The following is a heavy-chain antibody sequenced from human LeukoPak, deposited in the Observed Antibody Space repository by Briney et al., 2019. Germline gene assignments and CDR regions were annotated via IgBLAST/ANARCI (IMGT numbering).Heavy chain of an antibody. D-gene: IGHD3-22*01. CDR1: GGSISNYY. CDR3: ARMSNYYDTSGYYQSLDY. CDR2: IYASGST. V-gene: IGHV4-4*07. Sequence: PSETLSLTCTVSGGSISNYYWSWIRQPAGKGLEWIGRIYASGSTNYNPSLQSRVTISVDRSKNQFSLKLSSVTAADTAVCYCARMSNYYDTSGYYQSLDYWGQGTLVTVSS. J-gene: IGHJ4*02.